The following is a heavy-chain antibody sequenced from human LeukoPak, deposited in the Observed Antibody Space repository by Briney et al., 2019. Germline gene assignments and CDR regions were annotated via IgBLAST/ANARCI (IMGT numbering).Heavy chain of an antibody. V-gene: IGHV1-8*03. CDR2: MNPNSGNT. Sequence: GASVKVSCKASGYTFTSYDINWVRQATGQGLEWMGWMNPNSGNTGYAQKFQGRVTITRNTSISTAYMELSSLRSEDMAVYYCARDYLKVVVAGTAPSAGHMDYWGQGTLVTVSS. CDR3: ARDYLKVVVAGTAPSAGHMDY. D-gene: IGHD2-15*01. J-gene: IGHJ4*02. CDR1: GYTFTSYD.